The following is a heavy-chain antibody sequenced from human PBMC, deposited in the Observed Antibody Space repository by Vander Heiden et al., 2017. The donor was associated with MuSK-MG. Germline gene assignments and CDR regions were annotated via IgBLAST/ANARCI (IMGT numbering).Heavy chain of an antibody. CDR3: ARERWIVSLPDY. V-gene: IGHV4-34*01. Sequence: QVQLQQWGAGLLKPSETLSLTCAVDGGSFSGYYWSWIRQPPGKGLEWIGEINHSGSTNYNPSLKSRVTISVDTSKNQFSLKLSSVTAADTAVYYCARERWIVSLPDYWGQGTLVTVSS. J-gene: IGHJ4*02. CDR1: GGSFSGYY. D-gene: IGHD2-2*03. CDR2: INHSGST.